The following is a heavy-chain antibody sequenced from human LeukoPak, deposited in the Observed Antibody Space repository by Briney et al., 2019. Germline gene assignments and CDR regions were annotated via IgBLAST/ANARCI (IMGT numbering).Heavy chain of an antibody. J-gene: IGHJ6*04. CDR2: ISAYNGNT. CDR1: GYTFTSYG. V-gene: IGHV1-18*04. D-gene: IGHD6-19*01. Sequence: ASVKVSCKASGYTFTSYGISWVRQAPGQGLEWMGWISAYNGNTNYAQKLRGRVTMTTDTSTSTAYMELRSLRSDDTAVYYCARDLWMEAVANYDYYYGMDVWGKGTTVTVSS. CDR3: ARDLWMEAVANYDYYYGMDV.